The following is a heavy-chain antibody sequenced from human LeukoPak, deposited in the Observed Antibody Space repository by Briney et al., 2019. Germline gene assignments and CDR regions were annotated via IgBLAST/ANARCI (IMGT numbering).Heavy chain of an antibody. J-gene: IGHJ4*02. CDR3: ARVLPHSDPLDY. V-gene: IGHV3-48*03. D-gene: IGHD2-15*01. CDR2: ISRSGTTI. CDR1: GFTFSSYE. Sequence: GGSLRLSCAASGFTFSSYEMNWVRQAPGRGLGWVSFISRSGTTIYYADSVKGRFTISRDNAKNSLYLQMNSLRAEDTAVYYCARVLPHSDPLDYWGQGTLVTVSS.